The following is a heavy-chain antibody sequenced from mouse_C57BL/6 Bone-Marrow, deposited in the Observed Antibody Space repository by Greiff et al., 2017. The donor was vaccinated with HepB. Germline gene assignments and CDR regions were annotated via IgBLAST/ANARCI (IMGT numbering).Heavy chain of an antibody. V-gene: IGHV5-17*01. J-gene: IGHJ1*03. CDR1: GFTFSDYG. CDR2: ISSGSSTI. Sequence: EVMLVESGGGLVKPGGSLKLSYAASGFTFSDYGMHWVRQAPEKGLEWVAYISSGSSTIYYADTVKGRFTISRVNAKNTLFLQMTSLRSEDTAMYYCARNYYGSSFYWDFDVWGTGTTVTVSS. CDR3: ARNYYGSSFYWDFDV. D-gene: IGHD1-1*01.